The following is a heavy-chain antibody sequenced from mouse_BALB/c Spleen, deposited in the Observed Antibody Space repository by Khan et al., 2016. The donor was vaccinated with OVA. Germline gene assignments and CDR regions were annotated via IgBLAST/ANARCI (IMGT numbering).Heavy chain of an antibody. J-gene: IGHJ3*01. CDR1: GYTFTNYY. Sequence: VQLKQSGAELVKPGASVRLSCKASGYTFTNYYLYWVKQRPGHGLEWIGDINPSNGGTNFNEKFKNKVTLTVDKSSSTAYMQLSNLTSEDSAVYYCSRSGYGTFAYWGQGTLVTVSA. CDR3: SRSGYGTFAY. D-gene: IGHD2-1*01. V-gene: IGHV1S81*02. CDR2: INPSNGGT.